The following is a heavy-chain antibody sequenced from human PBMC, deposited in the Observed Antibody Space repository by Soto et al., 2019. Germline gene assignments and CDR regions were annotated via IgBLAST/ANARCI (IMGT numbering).Heavy chain of an antibody. J-gene: IGHJ6*02. V-gene: IGHV3-23*01. Sequence: EVQVLESGGGLVQPGGSLRLSCAASGFTFSSYAMSWVRQAPGKGLEWVSAISGSGGSTYYADSVKGRFTISRDNSKNTLYLQMNSLRAEDTAVYYCAKSPGYCSGGSCYSYYYYGMDVWGQGTTDTVSS. CDR3: AKSPGYCSGGSCYSYYYYGMDV. CDR1: GFTFSSYA. D-gene: IGHD2-15*01. CDR2: ISGSGGST.